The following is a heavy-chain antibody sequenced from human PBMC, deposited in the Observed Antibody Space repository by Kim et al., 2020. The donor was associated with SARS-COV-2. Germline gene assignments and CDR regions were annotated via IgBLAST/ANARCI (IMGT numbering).Heavy chain of an antibody. Sequence: TTYYADSVKGRLPISRDNSQNTLYLQMNSRRAEDTALYYCAKVSSSTPGYWGQGTLVTVSS. CDR2: TT. J-gene: IGHJ4*02. V-gene: IGHV3-23*01. D-gene: IGHD2-2*01. CDR3: AKVSSSTPGY.